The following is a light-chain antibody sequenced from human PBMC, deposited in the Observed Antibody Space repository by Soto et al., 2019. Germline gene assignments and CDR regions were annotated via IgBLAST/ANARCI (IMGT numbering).Light chain of an antibody. CDR3: QQYYATPWT. Sequence: SCWSSQHVTYVSNNESHLAWYQQKTGQPPKLLLSWSSTRESGVPDRFIGSGSGTHFTLSITNLQAEDVATYYCQQYYATPWTFGPGTKVDI. V-gene: IGKV4-1*01. CDR1: QHVTYVSNNESH. J-gene: IGKJ1*01. CDR2: WSS.